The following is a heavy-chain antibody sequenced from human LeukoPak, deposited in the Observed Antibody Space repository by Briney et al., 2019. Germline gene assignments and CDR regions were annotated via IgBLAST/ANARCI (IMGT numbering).Heavy chain of an antibody. V-gene: IGHV1-2*02. CDR3: ARSRMSDAFDI. CDR1: GYTFNGYY. J-gene: IGHJ3*02. Sequence: ASVKVSCKASGYTFNGYYMHWVRQAPGQGLEWMGWINPNIGDRNYAQKFQGRVTMTRDTSISTAYMELSRLRSDDTALYYCARSRMSDAFDIRGQGTMVTVSS. D-gene: IGHD2-2*01. CDR2: INPNIGDR.